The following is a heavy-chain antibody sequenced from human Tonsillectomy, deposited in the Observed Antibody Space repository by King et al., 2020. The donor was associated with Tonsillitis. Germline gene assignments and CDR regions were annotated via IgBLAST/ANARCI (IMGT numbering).Heavy chain of an antibody. V-gene: IGHV3-49*03. CDR1: GFTFGDYA. CDR3: TRVYSSGWYPFYYFDY. CDR2: IRSKAYGGTT. J-gene: IGHJ4*02. D-gene: IGHD6-19*01. Sequence: VQLVESGGGLVQPGRSLRLSCTASGFTFGDYAMSWFRQAPGKGLEWVGFIRSKAYGGTTEYAASVKGRFTISRDDSKSIAYLQMNSLKTEDTAVYYCTRVYSSGWYPFYYFDYWGQGTLVTVSS.